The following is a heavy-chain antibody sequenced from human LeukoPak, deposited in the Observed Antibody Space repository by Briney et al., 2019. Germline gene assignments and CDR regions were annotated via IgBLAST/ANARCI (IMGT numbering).Heavy chain of an antibody. V-gene: IGHV3-7*03. CDR1: GFNFTAFW. CDR3: AGGRDIAVAGPGGYFDY. CDR2: INRDSSVK. D-gene: IGHD6-19*01. J-gene: IGHJ4*02. Sequence: GGSLRLSCAASGFNFTAFWMSWVRQTPEKGLEFAANINRDSSVKNYVDSVKGRFTISRDNARNSLSLQMNSLTAEDTAVYYCAGGRDIAVAGPGGYFDYWGQGTLVTVSS.